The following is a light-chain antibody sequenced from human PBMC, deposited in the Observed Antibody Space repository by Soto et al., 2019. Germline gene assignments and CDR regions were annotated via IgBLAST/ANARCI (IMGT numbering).Light chain of an antibody. V-gene: IGLV2-8*01. CDR1: SNDVGVYNF. J-gene: IGLJ2*01. Sequence: HSALTQPPSASGSPGQSVTISCTGTSNDVGVYNFVSWYQQHPGKAPKLMISEVNKRPSGVPDRFSGSKSGNTASLTVSGLQAEDEADYYCSSYAGSNNLVFGGGTKLTVL. CDR3: SSYAGSNNLV. CDR2: EVN.